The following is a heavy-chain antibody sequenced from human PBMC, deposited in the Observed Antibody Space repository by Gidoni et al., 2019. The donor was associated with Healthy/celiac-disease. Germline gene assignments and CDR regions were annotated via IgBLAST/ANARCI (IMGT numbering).Heavy chain of an antibody. V-gene: IGHV3-23*01. CDR1: GFTFSSYA. CDR3: AKAPDFITMIVVVEFDY. CDR2: ISGSGGST. Sequence: VQLLESGGGLVQPGGSLRLSCAASGFTFSSYAMSWSRQAPGKGLEWVSAISGSGGSTYYADSVKGRFTISRDNSKNTLYLQMNSLRAEDTAVYYCAKAPDFITMIVVVEFDYWGQGTLVTVSS. J-gene: IGHJ4*02. D-gene: IGHD3-22*01.